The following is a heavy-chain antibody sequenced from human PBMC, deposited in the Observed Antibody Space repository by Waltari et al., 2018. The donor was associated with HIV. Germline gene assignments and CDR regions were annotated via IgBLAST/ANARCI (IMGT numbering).Heavy chain of an antibody. CDR2: ISSSSSTI. Sequence: EVQLVESGGGLVQPGGSLRLSCAASGFTFSSYSMNWVRQAPGKGLGWVSYISSSSSTIYYADSVKGRFTISRDNAKNSLYLQMNSLRAEDTAVYYCARDGVAVAGTFDYWGQGTLVTVSS. J-gene: IGHJ4*02. D-gene: IGHD6-19*01. CDR1: GFTFSSYS. V-gene: IGHV3-48*04. CDR3: ARDGVAVAGTFDY.